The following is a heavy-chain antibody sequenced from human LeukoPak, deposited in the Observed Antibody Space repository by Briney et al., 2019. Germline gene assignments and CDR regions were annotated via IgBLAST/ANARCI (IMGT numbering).Heavy chain of an antibody. CDR3: AKVSDYYDSSGYYLYYFDY. CDR2: ISGSGGST. V-gene: IGHV3-23*01. D-gene: IGHD3-22*01. Sequence: GGSLRLSCSASGFTFSSYGMSWVRQAPGKGLEWVSAISGSGGSTYYADSVKGRFTISRDNSKNTLYLQMNSLRAEDTAVYYCAKVSDYYDSSGYYLYYFDYWGQGTLVTVSS. J-gene: IGHJ4*02. CDR1: GFTFSSYG.